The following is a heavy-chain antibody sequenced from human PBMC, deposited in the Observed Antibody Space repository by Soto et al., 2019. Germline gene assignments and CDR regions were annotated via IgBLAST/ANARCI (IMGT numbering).Heavy chain of an antibody. V-gene: IGHV3-33*01. J-gene: IGHJ4*02. CDR3: ARDSPYYDILTGSADN. Sequence: GGSLRLSCAASGFTFNSYAMHWVRQAPGKGLEWMAVIWYDGSNKDYADSVKGRFTISRDNSKNTLYLQMNSLRAEDTAVYYCARDSPYYDILTGSADNWGQVTLVTVSS. CDR2: IWYDGSNK. D-gene: IGHD3-9*01. CDR1: GFTFNSYA.